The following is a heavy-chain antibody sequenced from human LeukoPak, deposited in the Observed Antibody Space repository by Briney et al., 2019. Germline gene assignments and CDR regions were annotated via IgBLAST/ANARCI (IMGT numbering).Heavy chain of an antibody. CDR3: ARVRYYYDSSASADAFDI. CDR1: GFTFSSYA. V-gene: IGHV3-23*01. J-gene: IGHJ3*02. CDR2: ISGSGGST. Sequence: GGSLRLSCAASGFTFSSYAMSWVRQAPGKGLEWVSAISGSGGSTYYADSVKGRFTISRDNSKNTLYLQMNSLRAEDTAVYYCARVRYYYDSSASADAFDIWGQGTMVTVSS. D-gene: IGHD3-22*01.